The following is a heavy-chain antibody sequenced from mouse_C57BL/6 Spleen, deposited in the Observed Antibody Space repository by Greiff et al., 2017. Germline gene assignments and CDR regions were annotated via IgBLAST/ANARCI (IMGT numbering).Heavy chain of an antibody. J-gene: IGHJ4*01. Sequence: VQLQQSGAELVRPGTSVKVSCKASGYAFTNYLIEWVKQRPGQGLEWIGVINPGSGGTNYNEKFKGKATLTADKSSSPAYMQLSSLTSEDSAVYFCARGGLYSYAMDYWGQGTSVTVSS. CDR2: INPGSGGT. CDR1: GYAFTNYL. V-gene: IGHV1-54*01. CDR3: ARGGLYSYAMDY. D-gene: IGHD1-3*01.